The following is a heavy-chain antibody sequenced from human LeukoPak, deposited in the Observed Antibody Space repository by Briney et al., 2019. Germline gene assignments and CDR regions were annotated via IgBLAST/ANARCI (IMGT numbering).Heavy chain of an antibody. D-gene: IGHD1-1*01. V-gene: IGHV4-59*08. CDR3: ARRQRRDWTQLDY. Sequence: GSLRLSCAASRFSFSTSPMSWVRQPPGKGLEWIGYIYYSGSTNYNPSLKSRVTISVDTSKNQFSLKLSSVTAADTAVYYCARRQRRDWTQLDYWGQGTLVTVSS. J-gene: IGHJ4*02. CDR1: RFSFSTSP. CDR2: IYYSGST.